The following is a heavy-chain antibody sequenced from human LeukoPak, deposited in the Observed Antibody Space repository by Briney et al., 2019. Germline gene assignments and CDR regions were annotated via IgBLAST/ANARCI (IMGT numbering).Heavy chain of an antibody. D-gene: IGHD3-9*01. CDR1: GFTFSSYG. Sequence: GGSLRLSCAASGFTFSSYGMHWVRQAPGKGLEWVAVIWYDGSNKYYADSVKGRFTISRDNSKNTLHLQMNSLRAEDTAVYYCARDVRRYFDWLSDWGQGTLVTVSS. V-gene: IGHV3-33*01. CDR3: ARDVRRYFDWLSD. CDR2: IWYDGSNK. J-gene: IGHJ4*02.